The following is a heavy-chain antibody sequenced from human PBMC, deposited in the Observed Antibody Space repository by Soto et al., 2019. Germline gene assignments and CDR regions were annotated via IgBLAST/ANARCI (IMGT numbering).Heavy chain of an antibody. D-gene: IGHD3-9*01. J-gene: IGHJ4*02. CDR2: IYYSGST. CDR1: GGSISSSSYY. CDR3: ASGVSDWLFPDYFDY. V-gene: IGHV4-39*01. Sequence: QLQLQESGPGLVKPSETLSLTCTVSGGSISSSSYYWGWIRQPPGKGLEWIGSIYYSGSTYYNPSLKSRVTISVDTSKNQFSLKLSSVTAADTAVYYCASGVSDWLFPDYFDYWGQGTLVTVSS.